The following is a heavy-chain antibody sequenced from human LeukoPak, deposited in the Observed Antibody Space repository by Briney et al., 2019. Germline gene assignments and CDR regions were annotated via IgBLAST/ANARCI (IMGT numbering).Heavy chain of an antibody. CDR1: GFTFNSYS. V-gene: IGHV3-21*01. J-gene: IGHJ4*02. CDR3: ARDPSAGDY. Sequence: PGGSLRLSCAASGFTFNSYSMNWVRRAPGKGLEWVSSITSSSAYIYYADSVKGRFTISRDNAKNSLYLQMNSLRAEDTAVYYCARDPSAGDYWGQGTLVTVSS. CDR2: ITSSSAYI. D-gene: IGHD1-14*01.